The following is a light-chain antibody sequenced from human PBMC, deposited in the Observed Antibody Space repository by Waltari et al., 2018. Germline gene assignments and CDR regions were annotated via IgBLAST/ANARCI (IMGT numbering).Light chain of an antibody. CDR2: GAS. J-gene: IGKJ4*01. V-gene: IGKV3D-7*01. CDR3: QQDCLT. Sequence: PGERVTLSCRASQSVSSSYLTWYQQKPGQAPRLLIYGASTRATGIPARFSGSGSGTDFTLTISSLQPEDFAVYYCQQDCLTFGGGTKVEIK. CDR1: QSVSSSY.